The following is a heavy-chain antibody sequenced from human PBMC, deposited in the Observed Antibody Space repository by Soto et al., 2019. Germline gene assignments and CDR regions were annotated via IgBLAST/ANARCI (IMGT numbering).Heavy chain of an antibody. V-gene: IGHV3-23*01. CDR2: ITGNGGTT. J-gene: IGHJ4*02. D-gene: IGHD6-19*01. CDR1: GFTFSNYA. CDR3: AKSPTLAGTYYFDY. Sequence: GGSLRLSCAASGFTFSNYAMNWVRQAPGKGLEWVSSITGNGGTTHYADSVKGRFTISRDNSKNTLYLQMISLRAEDTAVFYCAKSPTLAGTYYFDYRGQGTLLTVSS.